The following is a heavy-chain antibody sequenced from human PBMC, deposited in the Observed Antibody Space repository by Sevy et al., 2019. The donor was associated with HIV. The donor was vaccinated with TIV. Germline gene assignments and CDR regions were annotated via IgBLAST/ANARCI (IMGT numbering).Heavy chain of an antibody. CDR3: ARDWIAVAGTQRDYYYYYGMDV. Sequence: GGSLRLSCAASGFTFSSYSMNWVRQAPGKGLEWVSSISSSSSYIYYADSVKGRFTISRDNAKNSLYLQMNSLRAEDTVVYYCARDWIAVAGTQRDYYYYYGMDVWGQGTTVTVSS. CDR1: GFTFSSYS. CDR2: ISSSSSYI. J-gene: IGHJ6*02. V-gene: IGHV3-21*01. D-gene: IGHD6-19*01.